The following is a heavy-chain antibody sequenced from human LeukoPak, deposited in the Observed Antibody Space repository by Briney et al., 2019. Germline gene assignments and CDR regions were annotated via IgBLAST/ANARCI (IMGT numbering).Heavy chain of an antibody. CDR1: GGSISSYY. CDR2: IYTTGST. D-gene: IGHD3-3*01. J-gene: IGHJ6*02. Sequence: SETLSLTCTVSGGSISSYYWSWIRQPAGKGLEWIGRIYTTGSTNYNPSLRSRVTMSVDTSKTLFSLKLSSVTAADTAVYYCARDGFWSGYPYYYYGMDVWGQGTTVTVSS. V-gene: IGHV4-4*07. CDR3: ARDGFWSGYPYYYYGMDV.